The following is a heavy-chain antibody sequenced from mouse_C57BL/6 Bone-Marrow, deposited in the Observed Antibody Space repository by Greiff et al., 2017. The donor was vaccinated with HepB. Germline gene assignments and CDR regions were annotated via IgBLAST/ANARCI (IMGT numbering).Heavy chain of an antibody. CDR3: ARVYSSWFAY. CDR1: GYTFTDYY. J-gene: IGHJ3*01. D-gene: IGHD2-12*01. Sequence: VQLQQSGPELVKPGASVKISCKASGYTFTDYYMNWVKQSHGKSLEWIGDINPNNGGTSYNQKFKGKATLTVDKSSSTAYMELRSLTSEDSAVYYCARVYSSWFAYWGQGTLVTVSA. CDR2: INPNNGGT. V-gene: IGHV1-26*01.